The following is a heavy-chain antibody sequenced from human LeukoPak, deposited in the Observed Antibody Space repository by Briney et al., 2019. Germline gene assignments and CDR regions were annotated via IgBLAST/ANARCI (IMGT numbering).Heavy chain of an antibody. V-gene: IGHV4-59*01. CDR1: GGSISSYY. J-gene: IGHJ4*02. CDR3: ARLYYYDSSGYWEVYFDY. D-gene: IGHD3-22*01. Sequence: SETLSLTCTVSGGSISSYYWSWIRQPPGKGLERIGYIYYSGSTNYNPSLKSRVTISVDTSKNQFSLKLSSVTAADTAVYYCARLYYYDSSGYWEVYFDYWGQGTLVTVSS. CDR2: IYYSGST.